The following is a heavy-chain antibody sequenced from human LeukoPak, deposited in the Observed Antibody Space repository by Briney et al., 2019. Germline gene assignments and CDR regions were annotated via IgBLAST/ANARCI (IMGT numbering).Heavy chain of an antibody. Sequence: SETLSLTCTVSGGSISSYYWSWIRQPPGKGLQFIGYIHYTGSTNYNPSLESRVTLSVDTSKNQFSLRLRSVTAADTAVYYCARLSKDTVVLPAAMAHYFDYWGQGTLVTVSS. V-gene: IGHV4-59*08. CDR2: IHYTGST. CDR1: GGSISSYY. CDR3: ARLSKDTVVLPAAMAHYFDY. J-gene: IGHJ4*02. D-gene: IGHD2-2*01.